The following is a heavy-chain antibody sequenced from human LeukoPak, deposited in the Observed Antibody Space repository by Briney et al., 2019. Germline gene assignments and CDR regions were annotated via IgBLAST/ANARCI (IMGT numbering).Heavy chain of an antibody. D-gene: IGHD4-17*01. CDR1: GFTFDDYA. Sequence: GGSLRLSCAASGFTFDDYAMHWVRQAPGKGLEWVSGISWNSGSIGYADSVKGRFTISRDNAKNSLYLQMNSLRAEDTAVYYCAPTNPATVTTRAAFDYWGQGTLVTVSS. V-gene: IGHV3-9*01. CDR3: APTNPATVTTRAAFDY. J-gene: IGHJ4*02. CDR2: ISWNSGSI.